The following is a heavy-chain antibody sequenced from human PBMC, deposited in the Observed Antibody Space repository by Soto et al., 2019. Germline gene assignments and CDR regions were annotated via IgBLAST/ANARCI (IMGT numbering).Heavy chain of an antibody. J-gene: IGHJ4*02. CDR1: GCSISSYY. V-gene: IGHV4-59*01. CDR2: IYYSGST. CDR3: AIRRDGSYLDY. Sequence: PSETLSLTCTFSGCSISSYYWSWIRQPPGKGLEWIGYIYYSGSTNYNPSLKSRVTISVDTSKNQFSLKLSSVTAADTAVYYCAIRRDGSYLDYWGQGTLVTVSS. D-gene: IGHD1-26*01.